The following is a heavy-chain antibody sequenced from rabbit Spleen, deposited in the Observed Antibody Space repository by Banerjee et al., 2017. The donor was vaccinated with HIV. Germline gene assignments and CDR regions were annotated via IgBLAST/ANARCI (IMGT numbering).Heavy chain of an antibody. CDR1: GFTLSSYY. J-gene: IGHJ6*01. CDR3: ARGIPYGFAGDAYPPYAMDL. CDR2: IDPVFGIT. D-gene: IGHD6-1*01. Sequence: HLKESGGGLVQPGGSLKLSCTASGFTLSSYYMNWVRQAPGKGLEWIGYIDPVFGITYYASWVNGRFSISRENAQNTVFLQMTSLTAADTATYFCARGIPYGFAGDAYPPYAMDLWGPGTLVTVS. V-gene: IGHV1S7*01.